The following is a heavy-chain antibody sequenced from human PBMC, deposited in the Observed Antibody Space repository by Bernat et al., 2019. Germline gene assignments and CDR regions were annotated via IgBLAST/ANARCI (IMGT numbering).Heavy chain of an antibody. V-gene: IGHV3-74*01. CDR3: ARGAGEGIWWLVRYYYGMDV. CDR1: GFTFSSYW. Sequence: EVQLVESGGGLVQPGGSLRLSCAASGFTFSSYWMHWVRQAPGKGLVWVSRINSDGSSTSYADSVKGRFTISRDNAKNTLYLQMNSLRAEDTAVYYCARGAGEGIWWLVRYYYGMDVWGQGTTVTVSS. J-gene: IGHJ6*02. CDR2: INSDGSST. D-gene: IGHD6-19*01.